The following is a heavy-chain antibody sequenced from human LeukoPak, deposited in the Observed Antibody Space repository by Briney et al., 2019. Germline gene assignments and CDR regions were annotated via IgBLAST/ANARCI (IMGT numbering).Heavy chain of an antibody. CDR1: GGSFSGYY. CDR3: ARRQGERCLSRNTFDY. Sequence: SETLSLTCAVHGGSFSGYYWSWIRQPPGKGLEWIGEINHSGSTNYNPSLKSRVTISVDTSKNQFSLKLSSVTAADTAVYYCARRQGERCLSRNTFDYWGQGTLVTVSS. V-gene: IGHV4-34*01. CDR2: INHSGST. D-gene: IGHD1-1*01. J-gene: IGHJ4*02.